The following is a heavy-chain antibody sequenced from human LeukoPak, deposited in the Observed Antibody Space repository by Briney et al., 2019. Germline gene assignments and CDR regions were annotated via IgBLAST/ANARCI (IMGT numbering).Heavy chain of an antibody. CDR3: ARHGSRRAFDY. Sequence: PSETLSHTCTVSGGSISSYYWSWIRQPPGKGLEWIGYIYYSGSTNYNPSLKSRVTISVDTSKNQFSLKLSSVTAADTAVYYCARHGSRRAFDYWGQGTLVTVSS. CDR2: IYYSGST. J-gene: IGHJ4*02. D-gene: IGHD3-10*01. CDR1: GGSISSYY. V-gene: IGHV4-59*08.